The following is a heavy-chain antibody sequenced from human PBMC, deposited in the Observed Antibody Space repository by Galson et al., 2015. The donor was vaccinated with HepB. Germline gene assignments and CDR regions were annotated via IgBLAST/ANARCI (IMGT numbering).Heavy chain of an antibody. CDR2: INTGNGNT. D-gene: IGHD3-10*01. J-gene: IGHJ4*02. V-gene: IGHV1-3*04. CDR3: ARDVRLLWFGESYYFAY. CDR1: GYTFTSYA. Sequence: SVKVSCKASGYTFTSYAMHWLRQAPGQRLEWMGWINTGNGNTKYSQKFQGRVTITRDTSAGTAYMELSSLRSEDTAVYYCARDVRLLWFGESYYFAYWGQGTLVTVSS.